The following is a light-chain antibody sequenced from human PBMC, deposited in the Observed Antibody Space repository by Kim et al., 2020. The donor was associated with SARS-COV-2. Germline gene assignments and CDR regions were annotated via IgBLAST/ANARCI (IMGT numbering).Light chain of an antibody. CDR1: SLRSYY. CDR3: NSRDSSGNHLV. CDR2: GKN. J-gene: IGLJ2*01. V-gene: IGLV3-19*01. Sequence: SSELTQDPAVSVALGQTVRITCQGDSLRSYYASWYKQKPGQAPVLVIYGKNNRPSGIPDRFSGYSSGNTASLTITGAQAEDEADYYCNSRDSSGNHLVFG.